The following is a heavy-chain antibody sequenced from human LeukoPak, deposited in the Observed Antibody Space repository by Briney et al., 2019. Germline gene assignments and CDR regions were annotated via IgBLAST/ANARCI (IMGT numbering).Heavy chain of an antibody. CDR2: ISSSSSYI. CDR1: GFTFSSYS. D-gene: IGHD6-13*01. CDR3: ARDYLLAAAGTTRFDY. J-gene: IGHJ4*02. V-gene: IGHV3-21*01. Sequence: PGGSLRLSCAASGFTFSSYSMNWVRQAPGKGLEWVSSISSSSSYIYYADSVKGRFTISRDNAKNSLYLQMNSLRAEDTAVYYCARDYLLAAAGTTRFDYWGQGTLVTVSS.